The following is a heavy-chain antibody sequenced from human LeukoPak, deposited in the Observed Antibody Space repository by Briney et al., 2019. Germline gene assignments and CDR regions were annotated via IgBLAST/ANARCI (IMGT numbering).Heavy chain of an antibody. Sequence: GGSLRLSCAASGFTFSSYAMSWVRRAPGKGLEWVSAISGSGGSTYYADSVKGRFTISRDNSKNTLYLQMNSLRAEDTAVYYCAKRRYDFWSGEDYWGQGTLVTVSS. D-gene: IGHD3-3*01. CDR3: AKRRYDFWSGEDY. CDR1: GFTFSSYA. J-gene: IGHJ4*02. V-gene: IGHV3-23*01. CDR2: ISGSGGST.